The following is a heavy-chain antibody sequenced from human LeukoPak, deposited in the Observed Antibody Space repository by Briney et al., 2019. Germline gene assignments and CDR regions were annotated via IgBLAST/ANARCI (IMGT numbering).Heavy chain of an antibody. D-gene: IGHD6-13*01. V-gene: IGHV3-23*01. Sequence: PGGSLRLSCAASGFTFSSYGMSWVRQAPGKGLEWVSAISGSGGSTNYADSVKGRFTISRDNSKNTLYPQMNSLRVEDTAVYYCAKEGGLRSSWSFDFWGQGILVIVSS. J-gene: IGHJ4*02. CDR1: GFTFSSYG. CDR2: ISGSGGST. CDR3: AKEGGLRSSWSFDF.